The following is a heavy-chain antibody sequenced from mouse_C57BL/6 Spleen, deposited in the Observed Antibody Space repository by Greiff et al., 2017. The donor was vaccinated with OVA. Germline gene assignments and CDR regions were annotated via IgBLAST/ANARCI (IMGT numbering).Heavy chain of an antibody. Sequence: VKLMESGPGLVQPSQSLSITCTVSGFSLTSYGVHWVRQSPGKGLEWLGVIWSGGSTDYNAAFISRLSISKDNSKSQVFFKMNSLQADDTAIYYCARKRGLGQDYYAMDYWGQGTSVTVSS. D-gene: IGHD3-3*01. CDR3: ARKRGLGQDYYAMDY. CDR1: GFSLTSYG. J-gene: IGHJ4*01. V-gene: IGHV2-2*01. CDR2: IWSGGST.